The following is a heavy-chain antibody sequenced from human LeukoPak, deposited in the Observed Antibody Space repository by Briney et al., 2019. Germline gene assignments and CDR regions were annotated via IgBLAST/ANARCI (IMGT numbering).Heavy chain of an antibody. CDR3: ARDVGGYSYGSDY. Sequence: GGSLRLSCVASGFTFSSYAMSWVRQAPGKGLEWVSSISSSSSYIYYADSVKGRFTISRDNSQNTLYLQMNSLRAEDTAVYYCARDVGGYSYGSDYWGQGTLVTVSS. D-gene: IGHD5-18*01. J-gene: IGHJ4*02. V-gene: IGHV3-21*01. CDR1: GFTFSSYA. CDR2: ISSSSSYI.